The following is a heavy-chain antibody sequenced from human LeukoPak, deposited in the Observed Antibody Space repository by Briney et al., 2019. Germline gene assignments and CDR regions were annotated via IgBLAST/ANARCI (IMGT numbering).Heavy chain of an antibody. CDR2: IYYSGST. V-gene: IGHV4-39*07. D-gene: IGHD3-10*01. J-gene: IGHJ4*02. CDR3: ARDYYGSGPFDY. CDR1: GGSISSSSYY. Sequence: SETLSLTCTVSGGSISSSSYYWGWIRQPPGKGLEWIGSIYYSGSTYYNPSLKSRVTISVDTSKNQFSLKLSSVTAADTAVYYCARDYYGSGPFDYWGQGTLVTVSS.